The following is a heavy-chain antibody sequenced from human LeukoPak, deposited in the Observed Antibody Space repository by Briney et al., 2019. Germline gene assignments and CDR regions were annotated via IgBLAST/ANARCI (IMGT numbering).Heavy chain of an antibody. D-gene: IGHD3-22*01. CDR1: GYTFTSYY. V-gene: IGHV1-46*01. CDR2: INPSGGST. CDR3: ARDVPTRRLYDSSANYFDY. J-gene: IGHJ4*02. Sequence: GASVKVSCKASGYTFTSYYMHWVRQAPGQGLEWMGIINPSGGSTSYAQKFQGRVTMTRDTSTSTVYMELSSLRSEDTAVYYCARDVPTRRLYDSSANYFDYWGQGTLVTVSS.